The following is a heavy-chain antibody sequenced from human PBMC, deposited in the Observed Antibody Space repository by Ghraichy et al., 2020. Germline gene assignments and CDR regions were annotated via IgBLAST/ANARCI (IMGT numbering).Heavy chain of an antibody. CDR2: INSKSGDT. D-gene: IGHD2-8*01. CDR3: ARETVGYCINDACYGNWYDN. J-gene: IGHJ4*02. V-gene: IGHV1-2*02. Sequence: GESLNISCKASGYNFSYFFIHWVRQAPGQGLEWMGSINSKSGDTSYGKMFQDRVNLTRDTSIRTAYLDLSSLKADDTAVYYCARETVGYCINDACYGNWYDNWGQVTLVTVSS. CDR1: GYNFSYFF.